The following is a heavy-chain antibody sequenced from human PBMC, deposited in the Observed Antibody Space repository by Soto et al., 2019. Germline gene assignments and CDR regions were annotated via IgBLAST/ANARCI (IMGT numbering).Heavy chain of an antibody. J-gene: IGHJ6*02. V-gene: IGHV3-23*04. Sequence: EVQLVESGGGLVQPGGSLRLSCAASGFTFHNYAMSWVRQAPGKGLGWVSGISGSGTSTYYADSVYGRFTISRDNSINTLYLQMNSLRAEDTAVYYCAKEAEMSVGYGMDVWGQGTTVTVSS. CDR2: ISGSGTST. CDR3: AKEAEMSVGYGMDV. CDR1: GFTFHNYA. D-gene: IGHD3-10*01.